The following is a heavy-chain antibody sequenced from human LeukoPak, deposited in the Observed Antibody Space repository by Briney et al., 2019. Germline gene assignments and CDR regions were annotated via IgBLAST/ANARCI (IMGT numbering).Heavy chain of an antibody. CDR2: ISYDGSNK. V-gene: IGHV3-30*18. D-gene: IGHD3-10*01. CDR3: AKDVSGSYYNSVVDY. CDR1: GFTFSSYS. J-gene: IGHJ4*02. Sequence: PGGSLRLSCAASGFTFSSYSMNWVRQAPGQGLEWVAVISYDGSNKYYADSVKGRFTISRDNSKNTLYLQMNSLRAEDTAVYYCAKDVSGSYYNSVVDYWGQGTLVTVSS.